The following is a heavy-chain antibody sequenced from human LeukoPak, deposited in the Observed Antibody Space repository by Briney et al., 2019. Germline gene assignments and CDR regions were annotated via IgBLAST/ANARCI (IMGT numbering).Heavy chain of an antibody. D-gene: IGHD5-12*01. J-gene: IGHJ4*02. CDR2: IRGSGGGT. CDR3: AKDYSGYECGDY. V-gene: IGHV3-23*01. Sequence: GSLRLSCAASGFTFSSYVMSWVRHAPGKGLEWVSSIRGSGGGTYYADSVKGLFTISRDNSKNTLYLQMNSLRAEDTALYYCAKDYSGYECGDYWGQGTLVTVSS. CDR1: GFTFSSYV.